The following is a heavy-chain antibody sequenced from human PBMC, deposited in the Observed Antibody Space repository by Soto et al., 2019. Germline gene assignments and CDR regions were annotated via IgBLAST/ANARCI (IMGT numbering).Heavy chain of an antibody. CDR3: ARLPITIFGVVTTHYYGMDV. Sequence: SETLSLTCAVSGGSISSGGYSWSWIRQPPGKGLEWIGYIYHSGSTYYNPSLKSRVTISVDRSKNQFSLKLSSVTAADTAVYYCARLPITIFGVVTTHYYGMDVWGQRTTVTVSS. D-gene: IGHD3-3*01. CDR2: IYHSGST. V-gene: IGHV4-30-2*01. CDR1: GGSISSGGYS. J-gene: IGHJ6*02.